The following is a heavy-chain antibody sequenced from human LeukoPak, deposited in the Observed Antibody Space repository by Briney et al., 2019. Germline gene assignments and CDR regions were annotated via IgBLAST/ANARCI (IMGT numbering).Heavy chain of an antibody. CDR1: GFTFSSYS. J-gene: IGHJ4*02. CDR2: ISDSGGNT. CDR3: AKDLVAGSYYVFDS. V-gene: IGHV3-23*01. Sequence: GGSLRLSCAASGFTFSSYSMTWVRQAPGEGLEWVSLISDSGGNTFYADSVKGRFTISRDNSKNTLYLQMNSLRAEDTAVYYCAKDLVAGSYYVFDSWGQGTLVTVSS. D-gene: IGHD1-26*01.